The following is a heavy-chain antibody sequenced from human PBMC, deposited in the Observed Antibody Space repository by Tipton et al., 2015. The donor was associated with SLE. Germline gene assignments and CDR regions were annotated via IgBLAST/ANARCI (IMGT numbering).Heavy chain of an antibody. J-gene: IGHJ5*02. CDR3: VRDIRSSTWWFDP. CDR2: VNWNGDST. CDR1: GFTFDDYG. D-gene: IGHD6-13*01. Sequence: SLRLSCEASGFTFDDYGMSWVRQTPGKGLEWVSSVNWNGDSTAYADSVKGRFTISRDNAKNSLYLQMNSLGAEDTGLYYCVRDIRSSTWWFDPWGQGTLVTVSS. V-gene: IGHV3-20*04.